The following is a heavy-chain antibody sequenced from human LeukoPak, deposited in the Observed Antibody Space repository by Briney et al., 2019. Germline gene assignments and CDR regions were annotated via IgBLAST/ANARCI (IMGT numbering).Heavy chain of an antibody. J-gene: IGHJ4*02. CDR1: GFTFSSYE. D-gene: IGHD6-13*01. CDR2: ISSSGSTI. CDR3: ASPAALDY. Sequence: PGGSLRLSCAASGFTFSSYEMNWVRQAPGKGLEWVSYISSSGSTIYYADPVKGRFTISRDNAKNSLYLQMNSLRAEDTAVYYCASPAALDYWDQGTLATVSS. V-gene: IGHV3-48*03.